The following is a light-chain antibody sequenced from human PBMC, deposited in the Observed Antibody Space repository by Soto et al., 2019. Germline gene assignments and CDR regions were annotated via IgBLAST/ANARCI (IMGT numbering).Light chain of an antibody. CDR1: QSVSNSG. CDR2: RAS. J-gene: IGKJ1*01. Sequence: EIVLTQSPGTLSLSPGERATLSCRASQSVSNSGLSWYQQKPGQAPRLHIYRASSSATGIPDRFSGSGSGKDFTLTISRVEPEDFAVYYCQQYGTSPRTFGQGTKVEVK. V-gene: IGKV3-20*01. CDR3: QQYGTSPRT.